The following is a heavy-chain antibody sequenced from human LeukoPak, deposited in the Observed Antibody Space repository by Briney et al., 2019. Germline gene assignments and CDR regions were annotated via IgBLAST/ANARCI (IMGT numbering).Heavy chain of an antibody. CDR2: IYHSGRS. V-gene: IGHV4-31*03. J-gene: IGHJ6*02. D-gene: IGHD6-13*01. Sequence: SETLSLTCTVSGDSISNGVKYWSWIRQHPGRGLEWIGYIYHSGRSYYNPSLKSRITMSVDTSKNQFSLNLSSVTAADTAVYYCARGLGGSSWYRDYYYGMDVWGQGTTVTVSS. CDR3: ARGLGGSSWYRDYYYGMDV. CDR1: GDSISNGVKY.